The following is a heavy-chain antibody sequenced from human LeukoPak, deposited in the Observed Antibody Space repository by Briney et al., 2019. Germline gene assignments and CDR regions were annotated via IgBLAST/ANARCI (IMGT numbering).Heavy chain of an antibody. CDR1: GGSFSGYY. Sequence: SETLSLTCAVYGGSFSGYYWSWIRQPPGKGLEWIGEINHSGSTNYNPSPKSRVTISVDTSKNQFSLKLSSVTAADTAVYYCARATRGVTPPRRRYAFDIWGQGTMVTVSS. CDR3: ARATRGVTPPRRRYAFDI. CDR2: INHSGST. J-gene: IGHJ3*02. D-gene: IGHD3-10*01. V-gene: IGHV4-34*01.